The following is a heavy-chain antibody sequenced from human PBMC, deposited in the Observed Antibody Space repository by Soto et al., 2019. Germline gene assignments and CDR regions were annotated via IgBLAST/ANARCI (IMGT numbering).Heavy chain of an antibody. V-gene: IGHV1-3*01. CDR3: ARGSPDCSRTSCYPRITIFGRHPLLNY. CDR1: GYTFTSYA. D-gene: IGHD2-2*01. CDR2: INAGNGKT. J-gene: IGHJ4*02. Sequence: QVQLVQSGAEVKKPGASVKVSCKASGYTFTSYAMHWVRQAPGQRLEWMGWINAGNGKTKYSQKFQGRVTITRDTSASTAYMELRSLRSEDTAVYYCARGSPDCSRTSCYPRITIFGRHPLLNYWGQGTLVTVSS.